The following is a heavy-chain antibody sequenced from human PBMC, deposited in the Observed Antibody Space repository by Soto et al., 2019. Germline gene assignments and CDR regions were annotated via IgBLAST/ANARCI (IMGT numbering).Heavy chain of an antibody. CDR1: GYTFTSCC. Sequence: ASVNVSCKSSGYTFTSCCISWVRQAPGQGLEWMGWISAYNGNTNYAQKLQGRVTMTTDTSTSTAYMELRSLRSDDTAVYYCARDTALSGPGYYYGMDVWGQGTTVTVS. CDR2: ISAYNGNT. V-gene: IGHV1-18*04. J-gene: IGHJ6*02. CDR3: ARDTALSGPGYYYGMDV. D-gene: IGHD2-15*01.